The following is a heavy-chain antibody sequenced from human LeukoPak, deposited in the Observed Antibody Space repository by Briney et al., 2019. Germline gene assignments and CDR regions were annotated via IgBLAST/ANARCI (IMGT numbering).Heavy chain of an antibody. CDR2: INPSGGYT. J-gene: IGHJ4*02. Sequence: ASVKVSCTASGYTFTNYYMHWVRQAPGQGLEWMGLINPSGGYTNYAQKSQGRVTMTRDTSTSTVYMELSSLRSEDTAVYYCARGLHLRYYDRSGYFDYWGQGTLVTVSS. D-gene: IGHD3-22*01. CDR3: ARGLHLRYYDRSGYFDY. V-gene: IGHV1-46*01. CDR1: GYTFTNYY.